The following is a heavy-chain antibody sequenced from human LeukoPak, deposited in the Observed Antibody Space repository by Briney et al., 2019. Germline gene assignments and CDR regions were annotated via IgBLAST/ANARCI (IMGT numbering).Heavy chain of an antibody. CDR2: IYYSGST. J-gene: IGHJ4*02. V-gene: IGHV4-39*01. CDR3: ARFEYSSSSSIDY. Sequence: KPSETLSLTCTVSGGSISSSYYWGWIRQPPGKGLEWIGSIYYSGSTYYNPSLKSRVTISVDTSKNQFSLKLSSVTAADTAVYYCARFEYSSSSSIDYWGQGTLVTVSS. D-gene: IGHD6-6*01. CDR1: GGSISSSYY.